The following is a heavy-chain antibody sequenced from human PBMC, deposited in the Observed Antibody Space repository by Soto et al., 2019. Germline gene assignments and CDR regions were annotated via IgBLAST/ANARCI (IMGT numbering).Heavy chain of an antibody. CDR2: INHSGST. J-gene: IGHJ2*01. V-gene: IGHV4-34*01. CDR1: GGSFSPYF. CDR3: ARLASGWQYYYFDF. D-gene: IGHD6-19*01. Sequence: QVQLQQWGAGLLKPSETLSLTCAVYGGSFSPYFWSWIRQPPGKGLEWIGEINHSGSTNYNPSLTRRAPLPVDTSKNQVSLKLTSVTAADTAVYYCARLASGWQYYYFDFWGRGTPVTVSS.